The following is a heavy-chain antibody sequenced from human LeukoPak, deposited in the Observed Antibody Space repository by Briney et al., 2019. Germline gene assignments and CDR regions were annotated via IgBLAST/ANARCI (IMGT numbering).Heavy chain of an antibody. CDR3: ARQADVPSSIGYFDF. D-gene: IGHD2/OR15-2a*01. CDR1: DYSISNAYY. V-gene: IGHV4-38-2*01. Sequence: PSETLSLTCAVSDYSISNAYYWGWIRQPPGKGLEWIGSISHGGSTHYNASLKSRVTKSLEASKNQFSLRLSSVTAADTAVYYCARQADVPSSIGYFDFWGQGAPVTVSS. J-gene: IGHJ4*02. CDR2: ISHGGST.